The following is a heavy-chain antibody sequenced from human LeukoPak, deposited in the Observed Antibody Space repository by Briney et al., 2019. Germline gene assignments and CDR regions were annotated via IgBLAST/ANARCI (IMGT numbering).Heavy chain of an antibody. J-gene: IGHJ6*02. V-gene: IGHV1-18*01. CDR3: ARDLGSSGYDSPSHYYYYGMDV. D-gene: IGHD5-12*01. CDR1: GYTFTSYG. CDR2: ISAYNGNT. Sequence: ASVKVSCKASGYTFTSYGISWVRQAPGQGLEWMGWISAYNGNTNYAQKLQGRVTMTTDTSTSTAYMELRSLRSDDTAVYYCARDLGSSGYDSPSHYYYYGMDVWGQGTTVTVSS.